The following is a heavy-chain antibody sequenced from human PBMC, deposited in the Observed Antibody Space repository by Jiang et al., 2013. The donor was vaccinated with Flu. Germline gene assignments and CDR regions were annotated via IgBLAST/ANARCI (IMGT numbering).Heavy chain of an antibody. CDR1: GGPFNSFA. V-gene: IGHV1-69*06. J-gene: IGHJ4*02. CDR3: ASPYCGGDCNSFYHSFDY. Sequence: SGAEVKKPGSSVRVSCKASGGPFNSFAINWVRQAPGQGLEWLGGVIPLFGTVNYAQKFQDRVTLTADKSTSTAYMDLASLQSDDTAVYYCASPYCGGDCNSFYHSFDYWGQGTLVTISS. D-gene: IGHD2-21*02. CDR2: VIPLFGTV.